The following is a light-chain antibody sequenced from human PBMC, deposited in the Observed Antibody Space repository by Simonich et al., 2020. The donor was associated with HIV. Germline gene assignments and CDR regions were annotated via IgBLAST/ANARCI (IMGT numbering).Light chain of an antibody. CDR3: QQFNSYPCT. CDR1: QSISSW. V-gene: IGKV1-5*01. J-gene: IGKJ2*02. CDR2: DAS. Sequence: DIQMTQSPSTLSASVGDRVTITCRASQSISSWLAWYQQKPGKAPKLLIYDASSLESGVPSRVSGSGSGTDFTLTISSLQPEDFATYYCQQFNSYPCTFGQGTKLEIK.